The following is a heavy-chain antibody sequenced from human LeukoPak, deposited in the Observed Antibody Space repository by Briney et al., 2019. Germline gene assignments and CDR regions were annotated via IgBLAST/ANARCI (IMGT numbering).Heavy chain of an antibody. D-gene: IGHD2-15*01. J-gene: IGHJ6*03. CDR2: IYYSGST. V-gene: IGHV4-59*01. Sequence: PSETLSLTCAVYGGSFSGYYWSWIRQPPGKGLEWIGYIYYSGSTNYNPSLKSRVTISVDTSKNQFSLKLSSVTAADTAVYYCARGGYCSGGSCYAPILGYYYYMDVWGKGTTVTVSS. CDR3: ARGGYCSGGSCYAPILGYYYYMDV. CDR1: GGSFSGYY.